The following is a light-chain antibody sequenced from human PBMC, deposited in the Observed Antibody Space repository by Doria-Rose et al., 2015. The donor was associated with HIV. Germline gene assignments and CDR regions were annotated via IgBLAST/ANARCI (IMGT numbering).Light chain of an antibody. Sequence: TQSPGTLSLAQGERATLSCRASQSVSSSSLTWYQQKPGRAPRLLIYGASSRATGIPARFSGSGAGTDFTLTISRLEPEDFSVYYCQQYGTSLSITVVQGTRVESK. CDR3: QQYGTSLSIT. J-gene: IGKJ5*01. V-gene: IGKV3-20*01. CDR1: QSVSSSS. CDR2: GAS.